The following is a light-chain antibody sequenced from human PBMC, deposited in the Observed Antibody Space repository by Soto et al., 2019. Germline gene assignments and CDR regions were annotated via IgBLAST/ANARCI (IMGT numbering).Light chain of an antibody. CDR1: SSDADSFNV. J-gene: IGLJ2*01. V-gene: IGLV2-14*01. Sequence: QSALTQPASVSGSPGQSITISCTGTSSDADSFNVVSWYQHHVGEAPKLMIYEVSNRPSGVSNRFSGSKSGNTASLTISGLQAEDEADYYCSSYTSSSTLVFGGGTKLTVL. CDR3: SSYTSSSTLV. CDR2: EVS.